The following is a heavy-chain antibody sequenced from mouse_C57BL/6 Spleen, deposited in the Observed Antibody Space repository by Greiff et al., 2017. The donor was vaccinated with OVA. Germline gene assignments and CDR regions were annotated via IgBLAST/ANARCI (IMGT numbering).Heavy chain of an antibody. CDR2: IRNKANGYTT. CDR1: GFTFTDYY. V-gene: IGHV7-3*01. Sequence: EVQGVESGGGLVQPGGSLSLSCAASGFTFTDYYMSWVRQPPGKALEWLGFIRNKANGYTTEYSASVKGRFTISRDNSQSILYLQMNALRAEDSATYYCATVVAEWYFDVWGTGTTVTVSS. D-gene: IGHD1-1*01. CDR3: ATVVAEWYFDV. J-gene: IGHJ1*03.